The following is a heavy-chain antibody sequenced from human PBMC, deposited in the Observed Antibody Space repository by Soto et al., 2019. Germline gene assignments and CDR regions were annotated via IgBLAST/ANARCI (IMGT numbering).Heavy chain of an antibody. D-gene: IGHD2-15*01. V-gene: IGHV3-30*18. CDR2: ISYDGTNN. CDR3: AKGDCSGGSCYFSAFDI. J-gene: IGHJ3*02. Sequence: PGGSLRLSCAASGFTFSSYGMHWVRQAPGKGLEWVAVISYDGTNNYYTESVKGQFTISRDNSKNTLFLQMNSLRAEDTAVYFCAKGDCSGGSCYFSAFDIWGQGTMVTVSS. CDR1: GFTFSSYG.